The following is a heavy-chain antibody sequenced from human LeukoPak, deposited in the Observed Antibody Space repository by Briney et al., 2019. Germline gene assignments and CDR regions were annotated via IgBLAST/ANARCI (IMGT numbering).Heavy chain of an antibody. Sequence: GGSLRLSCAASGFRFSDFTMTWVRQAPGKGPEWVSAIGGRGGSTYYADSLGGRFTISRDNSKDMLYLQMNSLRAEDTAVYYCADIGYYDSSGYYYPFDYWGQGTLVTVSS. CDR2: IGGRGGST. J-gene: IGHJ4*02. V-gene: IGHV3-23*01. D-gene: IGHD3-22*01. CDR1: GFRFSDFT. CDR3: ADIGYYDSSGYYYPFDY.